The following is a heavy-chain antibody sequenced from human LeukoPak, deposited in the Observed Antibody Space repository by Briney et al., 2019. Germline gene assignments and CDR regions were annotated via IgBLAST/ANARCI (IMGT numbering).Heavy chain of an antibody. V-gene: IGHV3-30*18. J-gene: IGHJ3*02. Sequence: GGSLILSCAASGFTVSNYGMHWVRQAPGKGLEWVAVISFDGSNKYYADSVKGRFTISRDSSKNTLYLQMNSLRAEDTAVYYCAKSIVGATGDAFDIWGQGTMVTVSS. CDR3: AKSIVGATGDAFDI. D-gene: IGHD1-26*01. CDR2: ISFDGSNK. CDR1: GFTVSNYG.